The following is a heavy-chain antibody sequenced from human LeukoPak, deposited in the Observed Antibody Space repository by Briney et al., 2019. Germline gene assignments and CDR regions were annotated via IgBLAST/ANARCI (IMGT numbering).Heavy chain of an antibody. D-gene: IGHD3-16*02. CDR2: ISNDGSNK. V-gene: IGHV3-30*14. J-gene: IGHJ4*02. CDR1: GLTFSRDS. CDR3: LRELSFGYFDY. Sequence: PGGSLRLSCAASGLTFSRDSMHWVRQAPGKGLEWVAVISNDGSNKYYADSVKDRFTISRDNSKNTLYLQMNSLRPEDTAVYYCLRELSFGYFDYWGQGTLVTVSS.